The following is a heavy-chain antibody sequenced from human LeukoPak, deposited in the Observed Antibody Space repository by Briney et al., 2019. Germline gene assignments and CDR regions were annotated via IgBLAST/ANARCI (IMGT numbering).Heavy chain of an antibody. V-gene: IGHV3-30*18. CDR1: GFTFSNYG. Sequence: GWSLRLSCVASGFTFSNYGMHWVRQAPGQGLDWVAVISYDGRNKDYADSMKGRFTISRDNSKNTLYLQMNSLRAEDTGVYYCAKDSTTSWYFDNWGQGTLVTVSS. CDR3: AKDSTTSWYFDN. J-gene: IGHJ4*02. CDR2: ISYDGRNK. D-gene: IGHD2/OR15-2a*01.